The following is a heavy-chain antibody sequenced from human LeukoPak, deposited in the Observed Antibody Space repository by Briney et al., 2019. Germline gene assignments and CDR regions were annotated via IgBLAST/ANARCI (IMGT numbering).Heavy chain of an antibody. CDR2: INHSGST. CDR1: GGSFSGYY. CDR3: AIPRNYYGSGSYSRGLDY. J-gene: IGHJ4*02. Sequence: SETLSLTCAVYGGSFSGYYWSWFRQPPGKGLEWIGEINHSGSTNYNPSLKSRVPISVDTSKSQFSLKLSSVTAADTAVYYCAIPRNYYGSGSYSRGLDYWGQGTLVTVSS. D-gene: IGHD3-10*01. V-gene: IGHV4-34*01.